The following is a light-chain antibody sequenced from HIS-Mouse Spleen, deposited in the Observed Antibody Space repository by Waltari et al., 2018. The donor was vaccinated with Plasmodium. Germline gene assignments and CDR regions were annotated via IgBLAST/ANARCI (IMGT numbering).Light chain of an antibody. CDR1: ALPKQY. V-gene: IGLV3-25*03. CDR2: KDS. Sequence: SYELTQPPSVSVSPGQTARITCSGDALPKQYAYWYQQKPGQAPVLVIYKDSERPSGIPARFSGSSSVTTVTLTISGVQAEDEADYYCQSADSSGTYRVFGGGTKLTVL. J-gene: IGLJ2*01. CDR3: QSADSSGTYRV.